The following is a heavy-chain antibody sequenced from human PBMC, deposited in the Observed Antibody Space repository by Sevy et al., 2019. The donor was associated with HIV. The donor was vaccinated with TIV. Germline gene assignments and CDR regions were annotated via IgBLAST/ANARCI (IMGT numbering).Heavy chain of an antibody. CDR3: ARGFGPPYDILHGYSEGPGMDV. CDR1: GFTFSSYA. Sequence: AGSLRLSCAASGFTFSSYAMHWVRQAPGKGLEWVAVISYDGSNKYYADSVKGRFTISRDNSKNPLYLQMNSLRAEDTAVDDCARGFGPPYDILHGYSEGPGMDVWGQGTTVTVSS. CDR2: ISYDGSNK. V-gene: IGHV3-30-3*01. D-gene: IGHD3-9*01. J-gene: IGHJ6*02.